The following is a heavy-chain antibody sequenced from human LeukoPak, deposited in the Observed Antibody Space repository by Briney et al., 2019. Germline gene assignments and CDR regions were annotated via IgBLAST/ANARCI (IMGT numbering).Heavy chain of an antibody. Sequence: GGFLRLSCAASGFTFSSYAMSWVRQAPGKGLEWVSAISTSGSTTYYADSVRGRFTISRDNSKNTLCLQMNSLRVEDTAVYYCASREFGELFPRVDYWGQGTLVTVSS. CDR2: ISTSGSTT. J-gene: IGHJ4*02. CDR1: GFTFSSYA. CDR3: ASREFGELFPRVDY. V-gene: IGHV3-23*01. D-gene: IGHD3-10*01.